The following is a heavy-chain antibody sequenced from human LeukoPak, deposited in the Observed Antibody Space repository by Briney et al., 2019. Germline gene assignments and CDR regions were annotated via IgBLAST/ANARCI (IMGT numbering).Heavy chain of an antibody. Sequence: SETLSLTCAVYGGSFSGYYWSWIRQPPGRGLEWIGEINQSGSTTYNPSLKSRVTVSVDTSKNQFSLKLSSVTAADTAVYYCATSYIGGFGKPDYWGQGTLVTVSS. CDR2: INQSGST. V-gene: IGHV4-34*01. J-gene: IGHJ4*02. CDR1: GGSFSGYY. D-gene: IGHD2-15*01. CDR3: ATSYIGGFGKPDY.